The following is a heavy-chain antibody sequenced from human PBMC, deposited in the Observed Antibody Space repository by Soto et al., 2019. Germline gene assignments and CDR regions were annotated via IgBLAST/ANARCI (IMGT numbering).Heavy chain of an antibody. CDR3: AREYSYGWSGESFDV. V-gene: IGHV4-34*01. J-gene: IGHJ6*02. CDR1: GDSLRGQS. D-gene: IGHD6-19*01. CDR2: LDQSGGT. Sequence: PSETLSLTCAVVGDSLRGQSWNWIRQSPGKGLEWIGELDQSGGTNYNPSLKSRAIISDDTSKNQFSLTLTSVTAADTAVYYCAREYSYGWSGESFDVWGQGTTVTGSS.